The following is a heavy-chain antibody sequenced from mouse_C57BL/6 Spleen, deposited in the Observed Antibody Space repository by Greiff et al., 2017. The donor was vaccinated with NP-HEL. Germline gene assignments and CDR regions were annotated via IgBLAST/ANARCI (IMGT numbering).Heavy chain of an antibody. CDR1: GFSFTSYG. J-gene: IGHJ1*03. Sequence: VQLQQSGPGLVQPSQRLSITCTVSGFSFTSYGVHWVRQSPGKGLEWLGVIWSGGSTDYNAAFISRLSISKDNSKSQVFFKMNSLQADDTAIYYCARKGLTGTRDWYFDVWGTGTTVTVSS. CDR3: ARKGLTGTRDWYFDV. CDR2: IWSGGST. D-gene: IGHD4-1*01. V-gene: IGHV2-2*01.